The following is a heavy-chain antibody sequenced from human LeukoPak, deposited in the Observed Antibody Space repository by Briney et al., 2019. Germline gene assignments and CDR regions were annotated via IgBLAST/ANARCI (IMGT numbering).Heavy chain of an antibody. V-gene: IGHV4-59*01. CDR3: ARTNYGGNSIYYYYMDV. D-gene: IGHD4-23*01. Sequence: SETLSLTCTVSYGSISSYYWSWIRLPPGKGLEWIGNIYYSESSNYNPSLKTRVTISADTSKNQFSLKLSSVTAADTAVYFCARTNYGGNSIYYYYMDVWGKGTTVTVSS. J-gene: IGHJ6*03. CDR2: IYYSESS. CDR1: YGSISSYY.